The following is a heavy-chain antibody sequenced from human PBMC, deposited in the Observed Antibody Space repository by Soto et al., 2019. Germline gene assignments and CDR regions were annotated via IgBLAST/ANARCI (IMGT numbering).Heavy chain of an antibody. CDR3: TTIHSGSRTVPHDY. J-gene: IGHJ4*02. CDR1: GFTFSNAW. V-gene: IGHV3-15*01. Sequence: EVQLVESGGGLVKPGGSLRLSCAASGFTFSNAWMSWVRQAPGKGLEWVGRIKSKTDGGTTDYAAPVKGRFTISRDNSKNTLYQQMNSLKTENTAVYYCTTIHSGSRTVPHDYWGQGTLVTVSS. CDR2: IKSKTDGGTT. D-gene: IGHD1-26*01.